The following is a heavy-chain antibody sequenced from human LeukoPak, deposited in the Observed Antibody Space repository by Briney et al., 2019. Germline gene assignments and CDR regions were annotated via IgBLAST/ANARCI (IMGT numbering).Heavy chain of an antibody. Sequence: EASVKVSCKASGYTFTGYYMHWVRQAPGQGLEWMGWINPNSGGTNYAQKFQGRVTMTRDTSISTAYMELSRLRSDDTAVYYCARGTGYNWNPKGWFDPWGQGTLVTVSS. V-gene: IGHV1-2*02. D-gene: IGHD1-20*01. J-gene: IGHJ5*02. CDR2: INPNSGGT. CDR3: ARGTGYNWNPKGWFDP. CDR1: GYTFTGYY.